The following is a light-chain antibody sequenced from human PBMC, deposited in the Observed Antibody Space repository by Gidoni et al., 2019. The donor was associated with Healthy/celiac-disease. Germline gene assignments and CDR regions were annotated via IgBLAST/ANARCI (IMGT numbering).Light chain of an antibody. CDR2: DAS. V-gene: IGKV3-11*01. J-gene: IGKJ2*01. CDR1: QSVSSY. Sequence: EILLTQSPATLSLSPGESATLSCRASQSVSSYLAWYQQKPGQAPRLLISDASNRATGIPARFSGSGSGTDFTLTISSLEPEDFAVYYCQQRSNWYTFGQGTKLEIK. CDR3: QQRSNWYT.